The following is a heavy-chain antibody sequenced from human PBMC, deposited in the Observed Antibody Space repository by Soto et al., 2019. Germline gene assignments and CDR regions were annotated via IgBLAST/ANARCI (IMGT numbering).Heavy chain of an antibody. D-gene: IGHD2-21*01. J-gene: IGHJ3*02. CDR3: AREYIVVVKNAFDI. CDR1: GYTFTRYY. CDR2: INPSGGST. V-gene: IGHV1-46*01. Sequence: RDSLKVSYRASGYTFTRYYRHWVRQAPGRGLEWMGIINPSGGSTSYAQKFQGRVTMTRDTSTSTVYMELSSLRSEDTAVYYCAREYIVVVKNAFDITGQET.